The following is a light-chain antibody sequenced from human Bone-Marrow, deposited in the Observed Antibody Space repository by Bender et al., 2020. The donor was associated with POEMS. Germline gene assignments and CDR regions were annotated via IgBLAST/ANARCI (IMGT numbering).Light chain of an antibody. CDR2: EGS. J-gene: IGLJ3*02. CDR3: SSYAGTSSWV. V-gene: IGLV2-23*01. Sequence: QSALTQPASVSGSPGQAITISCTGTSSDVGSSSLVSWYQQYPGKAPKLMIYEGSKRPSGVSRRFSGSKSGNTASLTISGLQAEDEADYYCSSYAGTSSWVFGGGTKLTVL. CDR1: SSDVGSSSL.